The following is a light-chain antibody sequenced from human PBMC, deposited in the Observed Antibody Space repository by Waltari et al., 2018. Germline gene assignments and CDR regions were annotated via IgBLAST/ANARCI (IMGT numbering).Light chain of an antibody. CDR2: DAS. CDR3: LQHNSYPYT. V-gene: IGKV1-17*01. CDR1: QGIGNS. J-gene: IGKJ2*01. Sequence: DIQMTQSPSSLSASVGDRVTITCRASQGIGNSLGWYQQKPGKSPKRLIYDASSLQSGVPSRFSGSGSGTEFTLTISSLQPEDFATYSCLQHNSYPYTFGQGTKLELK.